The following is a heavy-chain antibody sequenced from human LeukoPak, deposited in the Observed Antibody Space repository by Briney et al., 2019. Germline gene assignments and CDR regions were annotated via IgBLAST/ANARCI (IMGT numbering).Heavy chain of an antibody. J-gene: IGHJ4*02. D-gene: IGHD3-22*01. Sequence: PSETLSLTCAVYGGSFSGYYWSWIRQPPGKGLEWIGEINHSGSTNYNPSLKSRVTLSVDTSKNQFSLKLSSVTAADTAVYYCARATSITMIVVAPYYFDYWGQGTLVTVSS. CDR2: INHSGST. CDR3: ARATSITMIVVAPYYFDY. V-gene: IGHV4-34*01. CDR1: GGSFSGYY.